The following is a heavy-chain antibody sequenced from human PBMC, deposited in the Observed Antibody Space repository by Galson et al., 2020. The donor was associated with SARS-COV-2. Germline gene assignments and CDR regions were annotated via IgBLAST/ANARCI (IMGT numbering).Heavy chain of an antibody. V-gene: IGHV3-9*01. Sequence: SLKISCAASGFTFDDYAMHWVRQAPGQGLEWVSGISWNSGSIGYADSVNGRFTISRDNAKNSLYLQMNSLRAEDTALYYCVVGGSYDLVLDIWGQGTMVTVSS. CDR3: VVGGSYDLVLDI. CDR1: GFTFDDYA. CDR2: ISWNSGSI. D-gene: IGHD5-18*01. J-gene: IGHJ3*02.